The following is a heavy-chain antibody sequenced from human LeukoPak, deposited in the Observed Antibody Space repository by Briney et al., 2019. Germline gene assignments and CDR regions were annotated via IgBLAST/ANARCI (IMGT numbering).Heavy chain of an antibody. J-gene: IGHJ4*02. CDR2: IYYSGST. V-gene: IGHV4-39*07. Sequence: PSETLSLTCTVSGGSISSSSYYWGWIRQPPGKGLEWIGSIYYSGSTYYNPSLKSRVTISVDTSKNQFSLKLSSVTAADTAVYYCARDRLYCSGGSCYTGGLDYWGQGTLVTVSS. CDR1: GGSISSSSYY. D-gene: IGHD2-15*01. CDR3: ARDRLYCSGGSCYTGGLDY.